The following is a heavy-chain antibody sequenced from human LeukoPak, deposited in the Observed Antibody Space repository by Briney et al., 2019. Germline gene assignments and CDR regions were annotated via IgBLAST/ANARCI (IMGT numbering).Heavy chain of an antibody. V-gene: IGHV4-59*08. CDR3: ASLGYYDSSGYNYFDY. J-gene: IGHJ4*02. CDR2: IYYSGST. CDR1: GGSISSYY. D-gene: IGHD3-22*01. Sequence: PSETLSLTCTVSGGSISSYYWSWIRQPPGKGLEWIGYIYYSGSTNYNPSLKSRVTISVDTSKNQFSLKLSSVTAADTAVYYCASLGYYDSSGYNYFDYWGQGTLVTVSS.